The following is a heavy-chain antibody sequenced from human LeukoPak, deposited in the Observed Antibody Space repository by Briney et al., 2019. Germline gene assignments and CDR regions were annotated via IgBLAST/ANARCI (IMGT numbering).Heavy chain of an antibody. J-gene: IGHJ4*02. Sequence: GGSLRLSCAASGFTFSTYNMNWVRQAPGKGLEWVSAISGSGGSTYYADSVKGRFTISRDNSKNTLYLQMNSLRAEDTAVYYCAREKYSSSSVPFDYWGQGTLVTVSS. D-gene: IGHD6-6*01. V-gene: IGHV3-23*01. CDR3: AREKYSSSSVPFDY. CDR2: ISGSGGST. CDR1: GFTFSTYN.